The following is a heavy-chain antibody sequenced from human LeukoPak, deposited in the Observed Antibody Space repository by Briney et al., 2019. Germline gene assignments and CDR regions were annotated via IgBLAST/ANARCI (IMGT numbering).Heavy chain of an antibody. V-gene: IGHV5-51*01. CDR1: GSIFTSYW. Sequence: GESLQISCQGSGSIFTSYWIGWVRQLHGKGLEWMGIIYPGDSDTRYSPSFQGQVTISADKSISTAYLQWSSLKASDTAMYYCARHSVITSRIAARILDYWGQGTLVTVSS. D-gene: IGHD6-6*01. CDR2: IYPGDSDT. CDR3: ARHSVITSRIAARILDY. J-gene: IGHJ4*02.